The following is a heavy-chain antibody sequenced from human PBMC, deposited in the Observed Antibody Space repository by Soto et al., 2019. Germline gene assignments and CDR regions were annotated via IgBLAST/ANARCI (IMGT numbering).Heavy chain of an antibody. CDR1: GGSSSSYY. D-gene: IGHD2-15*01. V-gene: IGHV4-59*01. J-gene: IGHJ4*02. Sequence: SETLSLTCTVSGGSSSSYYWSWIRQPPGKGLEWIGYIYYSGSTNYNPSLKSRVTISVDTSKNQFSLKLSSVTAADTAVYYCARSRYCSGGSCYPNRFDYWGQGTLVTSPQ. CDR3: ARSRYCSGGSCYPNRFDY. CDR2: IYYSGST.